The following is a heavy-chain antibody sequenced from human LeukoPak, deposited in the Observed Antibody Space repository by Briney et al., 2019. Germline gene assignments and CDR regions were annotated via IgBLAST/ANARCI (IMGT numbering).Heavy chain of an antibody. CDR2: IYWNDDK. D-gene: IGHD1-1*01. Sequence: SGPTLVNPTQTLTLTCTFSGFSLSTSGVGVGWIRQPPGKALEWPALIYWNDDKRYSPSLKSRLTITKDTSKNQVVLTMTNMDPVDTATYYCARVATGYDAFDIWGQGTMVTVSS. V-gene: IGHV2-5*01. J-gene: IGHJ3*02. CDR1: GFSLSTSGVG. CDR3: ARVATGYDAFDI.